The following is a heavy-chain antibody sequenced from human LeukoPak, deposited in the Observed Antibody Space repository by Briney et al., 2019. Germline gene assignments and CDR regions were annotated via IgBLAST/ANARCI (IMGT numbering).Heavy chain of an antibody. D-gene: IGHD3-22*01. J-gene: IGHJ6*04. CDR3: ARGRGYYDPFGDV. Sequence: SETLSLTCTVSGGSIPSKTYYGGWIRQFPVKGLEWIGTIYYSGSAYYNPSLKSRVTISVDTSKNQFSLKLSSVTAADTAVYYCARGRGYYDPFGDVWGKGTTVTVSS. CDR2: IYYSGSA. V-gene: IGHV4-39*07. CDR1: GGSIPSKTYY.